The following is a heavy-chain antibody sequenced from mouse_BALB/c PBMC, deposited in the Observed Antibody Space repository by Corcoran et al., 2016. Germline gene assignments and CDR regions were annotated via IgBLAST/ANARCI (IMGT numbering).Heavy chain of an antibody. CDR1: GYSFTGYY. Sequence: LVKTGASVKISCKASGYSFTGYYMHWVKQSHGKSLEWIGYISCYNGATSYNQKFKGKATFTVDTSSSTAYMQFNSLTSEDSAVDYCAIRGDYEFAYWGQGTLVTVSA. CDR2: ISCYNGAT. D-gene: IGHD2-4*01. J-gene: IGHJ3*01. CDR3: AIRGDYEFAY. V-gene: IGHV1S34*01.